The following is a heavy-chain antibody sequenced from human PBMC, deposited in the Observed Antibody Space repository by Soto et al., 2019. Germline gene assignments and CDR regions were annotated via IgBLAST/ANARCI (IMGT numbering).Heavy chain of an antibody. CDR3: ARSVEMATITWEEDAFDI. CDR1: GFTVSSNY. CDR2: IYSGGST. J-gene: IGHJ3*02. D-gene: IGHD5-12*01. Sequence: EVQLVESGGGLIQPGGSLRLSCAASGFTVSSNYMSWVRQAPGKGLEWVSVIYSGGSTYYADSVKGRFTISRDNSKNTLYLQRISRIAEDMAVYYCARSVEMATITWEEDAFDIWVRGTMVTVSS. V-gene: IGHV3-53*01.